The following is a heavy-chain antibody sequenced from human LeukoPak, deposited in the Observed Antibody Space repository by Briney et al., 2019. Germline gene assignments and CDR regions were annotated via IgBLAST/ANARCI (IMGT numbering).Heavy chain of an antibody. V-gene: IGHV3-23*01. CDR1: GFTFSNYA. J-gene: IGHJ4*02. D-gene: IGHD3-16*02. CDR2: ISSSGGST. Sequence: GGSLRLSCAASGFTFSNYAMSWVRQAPGKGLERVSTISSSGGSTYYADSVKGRFTISRDNSKNTLYLQMNGLRAEDTAVYYCARGVDVWGSYRQHYFDYWGQGTLVTVSS. CDR3: ARGVDVWGSYRQHYFDY.